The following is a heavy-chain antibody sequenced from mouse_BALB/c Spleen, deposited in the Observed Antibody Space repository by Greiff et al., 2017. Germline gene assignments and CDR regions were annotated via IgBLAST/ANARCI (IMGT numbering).Heavy chain of an antibody. Sequence: VKLMESGAELAKPGASVKMSCKASGYTFTSYWMHWVKQRPGQGLEWIGYINPSTGYTEYNQKFKDKATLTADKSSSTAYMQLSSLTSEDSAVYYCARGKIYYGNPYWYFDVWGAGTTVTVSS. CDR1: GYTFTSYW. CDR2: INPSTGYT. V-gene: IGHV1-7*01. J-gene: IGHJ1*01. D-gene: IGHD2-1*01. CDR3: ARGKIYYGNPYWYFDV.